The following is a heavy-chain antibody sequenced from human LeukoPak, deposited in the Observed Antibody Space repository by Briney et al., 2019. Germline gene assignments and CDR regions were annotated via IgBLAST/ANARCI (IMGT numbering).Heavy chain of an antibody. Sequence: SETLSLTCTVSGGSISSYYWSWIRQPPGKGVEWIGSIYYSGSTYYNPSLKSRVTISVDTSKNQFSLKLSSVTAADTAVYYCASLQEDIVVVPAAPFDYWGQGTLVTVSS. V-gene: IGHV4-39*01. D-gene: IGHD2-2*01. CDR2: IYYSGST. J-gene: IGHJ4*02. CDR1: GGSISSYY. CDR3: ASLQEDIVVVPAAPFDY.